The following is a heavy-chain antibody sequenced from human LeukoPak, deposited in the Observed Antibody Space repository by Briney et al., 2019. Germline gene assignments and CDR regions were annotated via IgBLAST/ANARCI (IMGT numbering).Heavy chain of an antibody. J-gene: IGHJ6*02. V-gene: IGHV1-24*01. CDR3: TTCLNGAGQPVAIYYYGMDV. D-gene: IGHD2-2*01. CDR1: GYTLTEMS. Sequence: ASVKVSCKVSGYTLTEMSIHWVRQAPGGALEWMGGFDPEDGEAVYAPKFQGRVTMTEDTSADTAYMELSSLRSEDTAVYYCTTCLNGAGQPVAIYYYGMDVWGQGTTVTVSS. CDR2: FDPEDGEA.